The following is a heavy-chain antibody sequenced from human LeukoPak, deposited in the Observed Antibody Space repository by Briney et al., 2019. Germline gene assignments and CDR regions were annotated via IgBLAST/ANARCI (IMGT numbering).Heavy chain of an antibody. CDR3: ARDLDSSGYYFDY. V-gene: IGHV4-4*02. D-gene: IGHD3-22*01. J-gene: IGHJ4*02. CDR2: IYHSGST. CDR1: GGSISSSYW. Sequence: SGTLSLTCGVSGGSISSSYWWSWVRQSPGKGLEWSGEIYHSGSTNYNPSLKSRVTISVDQSKNPFSLKLSSVTAADTAVYYCARDLDSSGYYFDYWGQGTLVTVSS.